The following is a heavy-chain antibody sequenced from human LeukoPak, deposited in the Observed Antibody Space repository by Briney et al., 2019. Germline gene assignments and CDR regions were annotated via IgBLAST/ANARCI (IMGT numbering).Heavy chain of an antibody. V-gene: IGHV4-59*01. CDR2: ISYSGST. CDR1: GGSISSYY. D-gene: IGHD3-10*01. J-gene: IGHJ5*02. Sequence: PSETLSLTCTVSGGSISSYYWSWIGQLPGKGLEWIGYISYSGSTNYNPSLKSRVTISVDTSKNQFSLKLSSVTAADTAIYYCVIDWRPTTSGHRSFDPCGQRTLVTVSS. CDR3: VIDWRPTTSGHRSFDP.